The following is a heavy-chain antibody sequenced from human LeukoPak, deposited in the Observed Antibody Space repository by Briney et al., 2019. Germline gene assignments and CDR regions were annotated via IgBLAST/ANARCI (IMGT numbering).Heavy chain of an antibody. CDR3: ARVYYSSSYDYWYFDL. J-gene: IGHJ2*01. Sequence: KSSETLPLTCTVSGGSIRTYYWSWIRQPPGKGLEWIGYIYYSGSTNYNPSLKSRVTISVDTSKNQFSLKLSSVTAADTAVYYCARVYYSSSYDYWYFDLWGRGTLVTVSS. CDR1: GGSIRTYY. V-gene: IGHV4-59*01. CDR2: IYYSGST. D-gene: IGHD6-13*01.